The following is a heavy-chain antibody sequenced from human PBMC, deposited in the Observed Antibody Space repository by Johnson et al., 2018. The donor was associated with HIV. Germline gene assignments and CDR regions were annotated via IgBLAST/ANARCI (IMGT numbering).Heavy chain of an antibody. V-gene: IGHV3-20*04. CDR3: ARVIRAYDSSGYAGDAFDI. CDR2: LNWNGGST. J-gene: IGHJ3*02. Sequence: VQLVESGGGLVKPGGSLRLSCAASGFTFSDAWLSWVRQAPGKGLEWVSGLNWNGGSTGYAASVKGRFTISRDNAKNSLYLQMNSLRAEDTALYYCARVIRAYDSSGYAGDAFDIWGQGTMVTASS. D-gene: IGHD3-22*01. CDR1: GFTFSDAW.